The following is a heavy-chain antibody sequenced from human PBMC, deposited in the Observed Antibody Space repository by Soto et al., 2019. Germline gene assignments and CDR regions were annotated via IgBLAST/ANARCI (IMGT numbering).Heavy chain of an antibody. V-gene: IGHV4-31*03. CDR1: GGSISSGGYY. CDR2: IYYSGGT. J-gene: IGHJ6*02. CDR3: ASASRTKYNWNYAGNYYYRMDV. D-gene: IGHD1-7*01. Sequence: TLSLTCTVSGGSISSGGYYWSWIRQHPGKGLEWIGYIYYSGGTYYNPSLKSRVTISVDTSKNQFSLKLSSVTAADTAVYYCASASRTKYNWNYAGNYYYRMDVWGQGTTVTVSS.